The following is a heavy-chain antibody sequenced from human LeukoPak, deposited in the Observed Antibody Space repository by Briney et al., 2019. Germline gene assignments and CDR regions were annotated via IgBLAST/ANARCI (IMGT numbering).Heavy chain of an antibody. J-gene: IGHJ6*02. D-gene: IGHD6-13*01. CDR2: IYSGGST. CDR3: ARAPRQYSSSFYDGMDV. V-gene: IGHV3-53*01. CDR1: GFTVSSNY. Sequence: TGGSLRLSCAASGFTVSSNYMSWVHQAPGKGLEWVSVIYSGGSTYYADSVKGRFTISRDNSKNTLYLQMNSLRAEDTAVYYCARAPRQYSSSFYDGMDVWGQGTTVTVSS.